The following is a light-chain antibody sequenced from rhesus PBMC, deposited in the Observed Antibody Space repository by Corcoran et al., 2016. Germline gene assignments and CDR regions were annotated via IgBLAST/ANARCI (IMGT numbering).Light chain of an antibody. Sequence: DIQMTQSPSSLSASVGDTVTITCRASQGVSKWLAWYQQKPGTAPNLLLYKASRLRTGVPSRFSDSGYGTDFTLTSSSLQSEDFATYYCQQHSSRPWTFGQGTKVEIK. CDR1: QGVSKW. V-gene: IGKV1-22*01. J-gene: IGKJ1*01. CDR2: KAS. CDR3: QQHSSRPWT.